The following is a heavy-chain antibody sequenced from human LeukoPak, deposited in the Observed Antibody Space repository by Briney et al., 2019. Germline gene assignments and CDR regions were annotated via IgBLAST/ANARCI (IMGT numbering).Heavy chain of an antibody. Sequence: GSLRLSCSASGLTFTKYYMNWVRQPPGKGLEWIGEINHSGSTNYNPSLKSRVTISVDTSKNQFSLKLSSVTAADTAVYYCARKGMATMALNSFDYWGQGTLVTVSS. CDR2: INHSGST. V-gene: IGHV4-34*01. CDR1: GLTFTKYY. J-gene: IGHJ4*02. CDR3: ARKGMATMALNSFDY. D-gene: IGHD5-24*01.